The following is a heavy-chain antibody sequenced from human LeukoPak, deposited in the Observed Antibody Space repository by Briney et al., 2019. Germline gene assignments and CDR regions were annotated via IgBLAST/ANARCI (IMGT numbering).Heavy chain of an antibody. D-gene: IGHD6-19*01. CDR2: ISGSSSTL. CDR3: ARGSSSGWFWDFDY. CDR1: VFTFSSYR. V-gene: IGHV3-48*01. J-gene: IGHJ4*02. Sequence: GGSLRLSCTASVFTFSSYRMNWVRQAPGKGLEWVSYISGSSSTLYYADSVKGRFTISRDNAKSSLYLQMNSLRAEDTAVYYCARGSSSGWFWDFDYWGQGTLVTVSS.